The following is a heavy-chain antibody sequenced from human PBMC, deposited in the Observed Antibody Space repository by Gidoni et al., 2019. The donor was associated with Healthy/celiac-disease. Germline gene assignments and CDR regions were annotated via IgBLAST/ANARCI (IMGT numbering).Heavy chain of an antibody. J-gene: IGHJ4*02. CDR1: GGPFSSYA. CDR3: ARAGNYGDYPLYYFDY. V-gene: IGHV1-69*01. D-gene: IGHD4-17*01. Sequence: QVQLVQSGAEVKKPGSSVKVSCKASGGPFSSYAISWVRQAPGQGLEWMGGIIPIFGTANYAQKFQGRVTITADESTSTAYMELSSLRSEDTAVYYCARAGNYGDYPLYYFDYWGQGTLDTVSS. CDR2: IIPIFGTA.